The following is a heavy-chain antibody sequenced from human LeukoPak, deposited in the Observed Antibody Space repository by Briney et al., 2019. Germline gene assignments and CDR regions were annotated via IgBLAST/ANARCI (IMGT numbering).Heavy chain of an antibody. V-gene: IGHV1-46*01. CDR1: GYTFTSYY. D-gene: IGHD3-10*01. CDR3: ARDSPHLRFGELLSGLDY. CDR2: INPSGGST. Sequence: GASAKVSCKASGYTFTSYYVHWVRQAPGQGLEWMGIINPSGGSTSYAQKFQGRVTMTRDTSTSTGYMELSSLRSEDTAVYYCARDSPHLRFGELLSGLDYWGQGTLVTVSS. J-gene: IGHJ4*02.